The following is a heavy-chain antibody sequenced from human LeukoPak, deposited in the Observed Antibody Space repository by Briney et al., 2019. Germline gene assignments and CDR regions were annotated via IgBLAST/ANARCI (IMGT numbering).Heavy chain of an antibody. CDR3: AREDYSNYWFDP. J-gene: IGHJ5*02. CDR2: IYTSGST. D-gene: IGHD4-11*01. Sequence: SETLSLTCTVSGGSISSGSYYWSWIRQPTGKGLEWIGRIYTSGSTNYNPSLKSRVTISVDTSKNQFSLKLSSVTAADTAVYYCAREDYSNYWFDPWGQGTLVTVSS. CDR1: GGSISSGSYY. V-gene: IGHV4-61*02.